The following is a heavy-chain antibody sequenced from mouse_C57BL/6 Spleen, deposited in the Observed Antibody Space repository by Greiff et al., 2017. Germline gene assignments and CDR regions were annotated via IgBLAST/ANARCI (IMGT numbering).Heavy chain of an antibody. Sequence: EVQLQQSGPGMVKPSQSLSLTCTVTGYSITSGYDWHWIRHFPGNKLEWMGYISYSGSTNYNPSLKSRISITHDTSKTHFFLKLNSVTTEDTATSCCARGNYGNYGFAYWGQGTLVTVSA. D-gene: IGHD2-1*01. CDR3: ARGNYGNYGFAY. V-gene: IGHV3-1*01. CDR1: GYSITSGYD. CDR2: ISYSGST. J-gene: IGHJ3*01.